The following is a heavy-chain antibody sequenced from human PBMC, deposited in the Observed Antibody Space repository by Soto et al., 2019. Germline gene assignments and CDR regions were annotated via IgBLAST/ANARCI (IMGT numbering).Heavy chain of an antibody. J-gene: IGHJ5*02. V-gene: IGHV3-21*04. CDR1: GFTFSSYS. Sequence: GGSLRLSCAASGFTFSSYSMNWVRQAPGKGLEWVSSISSSSSYIYYADSVKGRFTISRDNAKNSLYLQMNSLSAEDTAVYYCARYPPPHRNYVLQWNLNWFDPWGQEPLVTVSS. CDR3: ARYPPPHRNYVLQWNLNWFDP. CDR2: ISSSSSYI. D-gene: IGHD4-4*01.